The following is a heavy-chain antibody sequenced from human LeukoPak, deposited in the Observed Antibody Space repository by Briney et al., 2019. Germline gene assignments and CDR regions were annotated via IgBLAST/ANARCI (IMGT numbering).Heavy chain of an antibody. Sequence: ASVKVSCKASGYTFTGYYMHWVRQAPGKGLEWMGGFDPEDGETIYAQKFQGRVTMTEDTSTDTAYMELSSLRSEDTAVYYCATSNLVEQWLVLYYWGQGTLVTVSS. D-gene: IGHD6-19*01. V-gene: IGHV1-24*01. J-gene: IGHJ4*02. CDR1: GYTFTGYY. CDR2: FDPEDGET. CDR3: ATSNLVEQWLVLYY.